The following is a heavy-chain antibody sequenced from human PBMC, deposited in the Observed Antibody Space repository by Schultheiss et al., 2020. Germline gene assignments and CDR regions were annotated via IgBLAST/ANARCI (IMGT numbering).Heavy chain of an antibody. CDR3: ARAGDIDY. V-gene: IGHV3-30*03. J-gene: IGHJ4*02. D-gene: IGHD2-15*01. CDR1: GFSFSRFG. CDR2: ISYDGVIR. Sequence: GGSLRLSCAASGFSFSRFGMHWVRQAPGKGLEWVAVISYDGVIRHYHDSVKGRFIVSRDDSENTLYLQMNSLRADDTAVYYCARAGDIDYWGQGTLVTVSS.